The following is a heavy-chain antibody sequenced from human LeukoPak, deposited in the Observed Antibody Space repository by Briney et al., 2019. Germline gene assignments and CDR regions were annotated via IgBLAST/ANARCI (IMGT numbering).Heavy chain of an antibody. Sequence: PGGSLRLSCAASGFTFSSYWMSWVRQAPGKGLEWVSVISGSGGTAYYADSVKGRFTISRENSKNTLYLQMNSLRAEDTAVYSCAKPGHYGGYVGYWGQGTLVTVSS. J-gene: IGHJ4*02. CDR2: ISGSGGTA. CDR3: AKPGHYGGYVGY. V-gene: IGHV3-23*01. D-gene: IGHD4-17*01. CDR1: GFTFSSYW.